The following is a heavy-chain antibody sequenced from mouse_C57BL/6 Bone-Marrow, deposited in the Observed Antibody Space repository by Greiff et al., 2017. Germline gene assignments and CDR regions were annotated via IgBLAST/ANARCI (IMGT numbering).Heavy chain of an antibody. CDR3: TRDDGYPWFAY. Sequence: EVQLQQSGAELVRPGASVKLSCTASGFNIKDDYMHWVKQRPEQGLEWIGWIDPENGDTEYASKFQGKATITAETSSNTAYLQLSSLTSEDTAVYYCTRDDGYPWFAYWGQGTLVTVSA. J-gene: IGHJ3*01. CDR1: GFNIKDDY. D-gene: IGHD2-3*01. V-gene: IGHV14-4*01. CDR2: IDPENGDT.